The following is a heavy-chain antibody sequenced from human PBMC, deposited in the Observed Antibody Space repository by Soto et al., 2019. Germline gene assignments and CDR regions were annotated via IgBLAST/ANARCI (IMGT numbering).Heavy chain of an antibody. CDR1: GFTFSGSA. J-gene: IGHJ4*02. Sequence: EVQLVESGGGLVQPGGSLKLSCAASGFTFSGSALHWVRQASGKGLEWLSRIRSKANSYATAYAASVKGRFTISRDDSKNTAYLQMNSLKTEDTAVYYCTLTYYYGAYYFDYWGQGTLVTVSS. CDR2: IRSKANSYAT. V-gene: IGHV3-73*02. D-gene: IGHD3-10*01. CDR3: TLTYYYGAYYFDY.